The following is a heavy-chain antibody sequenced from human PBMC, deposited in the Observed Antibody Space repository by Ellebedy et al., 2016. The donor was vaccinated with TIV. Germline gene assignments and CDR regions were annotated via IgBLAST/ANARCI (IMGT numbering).Heavy chain of an antibody. V-gene: IGHV3-23*01. J-gene: IGHJ6*02. D-gene: IGHD4-17*01. CDR1: GFTFSSYA. CDR2: ISGSGGST. Sequence: PGGSLRLSCAPSGFTFSSYAMSWVRQAPGKGLEWVSAISGSGGSTYYADSVKGRFTISRDNSKNTLYLQMNSLRAEDTAVYYCAKDYGDHSYYYYGMDVWGQGTTVTVSS. CDR3: AKDYGDHSYYYYGMDV.